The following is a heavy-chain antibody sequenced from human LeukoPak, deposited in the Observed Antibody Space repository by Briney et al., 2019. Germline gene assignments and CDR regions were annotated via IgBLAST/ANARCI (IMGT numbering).Heavy chain of an antibody. V-gene: IGHV3-74*01. CDR1: GFTFSSYA. D-gene: IGHD3-10*01. CDR2: INTDGSTT. J-gene: IGHJ2*01. Sequence: GGSLRLSCAASGFTFSSYAMSWVRQAPGKGLVWVSRINTDGSTTSYADSVRGRFTISRDNAENTVYLQMNSLGAEDTALYFCARVNTGNWYFDLWGRGTLVTVSS. CDR3: ARVNTGNWYFDL.